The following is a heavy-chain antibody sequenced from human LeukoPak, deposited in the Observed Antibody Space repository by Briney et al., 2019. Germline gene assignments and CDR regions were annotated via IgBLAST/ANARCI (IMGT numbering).Heavy chain of an antibody. V-gene: IGHV4-59*08. Sequence: KPSETLSLTCSLSGGSISSYYWTWIRQAPGKGLEWIGYVYYSVSTNYNPSLKSRVSISQDTSKNQVSLKLSSVTAADTAVYYCARQESGPYHYMDVWGKGTTVTVSS. CDR3: ARQESGPYHYMDV. CDR1: GGSISSYY. J-gene: IGHJ6*03. CDR2: VYYSVST. D-gene: IGHD3-3*01.